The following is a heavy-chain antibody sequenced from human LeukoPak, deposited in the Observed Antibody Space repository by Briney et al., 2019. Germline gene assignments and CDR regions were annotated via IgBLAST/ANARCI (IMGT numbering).Heavy chain of an antibody. CDR1: GFAFSFFA. CDR2: IYSGADT. J-gene: IGHJ4*02. V-gene: IGHV3-53*01. D-gene: IGHD3-16*01. CDR3: ARGAAGGSGGIDY. Sequence: AGSLRLSCEASGFAFSFFAMSWVRQAPGKGLEWVSIIYSGADTYYAASVKGRFTVSKDNSKNPVYLQMNSLRAEDTAVYYCARGAAGGSGGIDYWGQGTLVTVSS.